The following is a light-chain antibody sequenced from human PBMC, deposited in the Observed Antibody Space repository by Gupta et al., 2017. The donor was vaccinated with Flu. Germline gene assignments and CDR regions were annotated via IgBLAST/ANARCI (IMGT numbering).Light chain of an antibody. CDR1: TSNLGGHY. CDR2: RND. J-gene: IGLJ3*02. Sequence: GNTSNLGGHYAYWYQQFPSAAPKLLIYRNDRRPSGVPDRVSGSKSGTSASLSISGLRSEDEARYFCATWGDTVRVFGGGTKLTVL. CDR3: ATWGDTVRV. V-gene: IGLV1-47*01.